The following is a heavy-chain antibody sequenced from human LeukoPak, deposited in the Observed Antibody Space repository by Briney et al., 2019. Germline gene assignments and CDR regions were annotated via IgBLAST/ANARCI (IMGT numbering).Heavy chain of an antibody. D-gene: IGHD3-10*01. Sequence: SVKVSCKASGGTFSSYAISWVRQAPGQGLEWMGGIIPIFGTANYAQKFQGRVTITADESTSTAYMELSSLRSEDTAVYYRARDYYGSGSYYKPFDYWGQGTLVTVSS. CDR3: ARDYYGSGSYYKPFDY. V-gene: IGHV1-69*13. J-gene: IGHJ4*02. CDR1: GGTFSSYA. CDR2: IIPIFGTA.